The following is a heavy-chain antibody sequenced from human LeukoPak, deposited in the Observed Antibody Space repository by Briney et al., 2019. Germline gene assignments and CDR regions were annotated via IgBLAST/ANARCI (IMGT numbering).Heavy chain of an antibody. CDR1: GGSISGYY. V-gene: IGHV4-59*01. CDR2: IYYSGST. CDR3: ARVSSGTLLDY. J-gene: IGHJ4*02. Sequence: PSXXLSLTCTVSGGSISGYYWTWIRQPPGKGLEWIGYIYYSGSTNYNPSLKSRVTISVDTSKNQFSLKLTSVTAADTAVYYCARVSSGTLLDYWGQGTLVTVSS.